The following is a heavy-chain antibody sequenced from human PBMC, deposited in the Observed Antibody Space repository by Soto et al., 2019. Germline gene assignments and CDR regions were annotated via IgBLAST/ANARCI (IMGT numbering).Heavy chain of an antibody. D-gene: IGHD3-22*01. J-gene: IGHJ4*02. CDR2: ISAYNGNT. Sequence: QVKLVQSGTEVKKTGASVKVSCKASGYSFGTSGISWVRQAPGQGLEWMGWISAYNGNTNYDQKLQDRATMTTDTSTNTAYLELRSLRSDDTAVYYCARASQYYDSSGYANWGQGTLVTVSS. CDR3: ARASQYYDSSGYAN. V-gene: IGHV1-18*01. CDR1: GYSFGTSG.